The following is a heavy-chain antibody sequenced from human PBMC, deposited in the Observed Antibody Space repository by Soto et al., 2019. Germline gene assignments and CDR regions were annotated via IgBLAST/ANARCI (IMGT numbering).Heavy chain of an antibody. CDR1: GFTFSSYG. J-gene: IGHJ4*02. D-gene: IGHD1-26*01. CDR2: ISYDGINK. Sequence: QVQLVESGGGVVQPGRSLRLSCAASGFTFSSYGMHGVRQAPGKGLEWVAVISYDGINKYYADSVKGRFTISRDNSKNTLYLQMNSMRAEDTAVYYCAKDRLSGSYWGFDYWGQGTLVTVSS. CDR3: AKDRLSGSYWGFDY. V-gene: IGHV3-30*18.